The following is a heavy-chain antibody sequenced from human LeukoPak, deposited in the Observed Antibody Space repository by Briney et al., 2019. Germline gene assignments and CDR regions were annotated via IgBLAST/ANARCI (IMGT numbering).Heavy chain of an antibody. CDR3: ARAYYDFWSGTNNWFDP. V-gene: IGHV3-66*01. J-gene: IGHJ5*02. D-gene: IGHD3-3*01. CDR2: IYSGGST. Sequence: GGSLRLSCAASGFTVSSNYMSWVRQAPGKGLEWVSVIYSGGSTYYADSVKGRFTTSRDNSKNTLYLQMNSLRAEDTAVYYCARAYYDFWSGTNNWFDPWGQGTLVTVSS. CDR1: GFTVSSNY.